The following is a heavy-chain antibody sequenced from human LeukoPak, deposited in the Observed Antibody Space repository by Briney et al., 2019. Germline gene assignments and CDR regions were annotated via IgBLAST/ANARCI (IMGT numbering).Heavy chain of an antibody. CDR2: XDLSXSYT. V-gene: IGHV5-10-1*01. CDR1: GSIXTTYW. D-gene: IGHD3-22*01. J-gene: IGHJ4*02. CDR3: ASQTFHYDTSGYFLFDN. Sequence: GESLRISCQGSGSIXTTYWISXVXXXPGKXXXXXGXXDLSXSYTNYSPSXXGPVTISADKSINTAYLQWSGLKASDTAMYYCASQTFHYDTSGYFLFDNWGQGTLVTVSS.